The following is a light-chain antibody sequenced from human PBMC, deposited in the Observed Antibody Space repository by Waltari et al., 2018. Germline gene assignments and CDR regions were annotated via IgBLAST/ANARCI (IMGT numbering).Light chain of an antibody. J-gene: IGLJ2*01. V-gene: IGLV2-14*03. CDR3: NSYTTGSTLTVI. CDR1: SSDIGNFNF. CDR2: DVS. Sequence: QSALTQPASVSGSPGQSLPISCTGTSSDIGNFNFVSWYQQHPGKAPKLIIYDVSNRPSGVSNRFSGSWSGNTASLTISGLQAEDEADYYCNSYTTGSTLTVIFGGGTKLTVL.